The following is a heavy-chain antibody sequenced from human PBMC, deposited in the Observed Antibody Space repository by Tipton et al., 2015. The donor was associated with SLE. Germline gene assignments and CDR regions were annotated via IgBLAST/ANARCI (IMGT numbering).Heavy chain of an antibody. Sequence: TLSLTCTVSGGSISSSSYYWGWSRQPPGKGLEWIGGIYYSGSTYYKPSLKSRVTISVDTSKNQLSLKLSSVTAADTAVYYCARGYRRVTQGAFDIWGQGTMVTVSS. CDR2: IYYSGST. J-gene: IGHJ3*02. CDR3: ARGYRRVTQGAFDI. CDR1: GGSISSSSYY. D-gene: IGHD3-16*02. V-gene: IGHV4-39*01.